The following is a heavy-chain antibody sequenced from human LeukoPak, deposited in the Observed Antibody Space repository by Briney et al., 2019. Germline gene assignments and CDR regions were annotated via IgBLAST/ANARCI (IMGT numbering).Heavy chain of an antibody. J-gene: IGHJ4*02. CDR1: GYTFTGYY. Sequence: ASVKVSCKASGYTFTGYYMHWVRQAPGQGLEWMGWINPNSGGTNYAQKFQGRVTMTRDTSISTAYMELSRLRSDDTAVYYCVCKAAGTMELNYWGQGTLVTVSS. CDR3: VCKAAGTMELNY. V-gene: IGHV1-2*02. CDR2: INPNSGGT. D-gene: IGHD6-13*01.